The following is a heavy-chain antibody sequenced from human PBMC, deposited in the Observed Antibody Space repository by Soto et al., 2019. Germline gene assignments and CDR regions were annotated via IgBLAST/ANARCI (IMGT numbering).Heavy chain of an antibody. CDR2: IIPIFGTA. V-gene: IGHV1-69*13. J-gene: IGHJ4*02. D-gene: IGHD6-19*01. Sequence: ASVKVSCKASGGTFSSYAISWVRQAPGQGLEWMGGIIPIFGTANYAQKFQGRVTITADESTSTAYMELSSLRSEDTAVYYCARTGSGWTGSFDYWGQGTLVTVSS. CDR3: ARTGSGWTGSFDY. CDR1: GGTFSSYA.